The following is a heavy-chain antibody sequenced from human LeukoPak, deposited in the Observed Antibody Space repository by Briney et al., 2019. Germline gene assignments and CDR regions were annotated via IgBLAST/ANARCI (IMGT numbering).Heavy chain of an antibody. J-gene: IGHJ3*01. CDR3: VKDDESSSWLVFDV. Sequence: PGGSLRLSCGASGFTLSNYAMSWVRQAPGKGLEWVSTIRASGGQTYYADSVKGRFTISRDNSKNTLYLQMNSLRAEDTAVYYCVKDDESSSWLVFDVWGQGTMITVSS. CDR1: GFTLSNYA. D-gene: IGHD6-13*01. CDR2: IRASGGQT. V-gene: IGHV3-23*01.